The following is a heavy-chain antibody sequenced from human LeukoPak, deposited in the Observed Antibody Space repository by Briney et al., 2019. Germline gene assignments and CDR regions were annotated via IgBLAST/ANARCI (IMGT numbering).Heavy chain of an antibody. V-gene: IGHV3-30*03. Sequence: GGSLRLSCAASGFSFSGYSINWVRQVPGKGLEWVAVISYDGSNKYYADSVKGRFTISRDNSKNTLYLQMNSLRAEDTAVYYCASYYYDSSGYYEDAFDIWGQGTMVTVSS. CDR1: GFSFSGYS. D-gene: IGHD3-22*01. CDR3: ASYYYDSSGYYEDAFDI. CDR2: ISYDGSNK. J-gene: IGHJ3*02.